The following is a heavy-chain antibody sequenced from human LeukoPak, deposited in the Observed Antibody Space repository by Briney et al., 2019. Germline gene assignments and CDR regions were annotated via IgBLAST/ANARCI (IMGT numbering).Heavy chain of an antibody. D-gene: IGHD2/OR15-2a*01. CDR3: ARHHIIGLPDV. J-gene: IGHJ6*02. V-gene: IGHV4-59*08. CDR1: GGSISSYY. Sequence: PSETLSLTCTVSGGSISSYYWSWIRQPPGKGLEWIGYIYYSGSTNYNPSLKSRVTISVDTSKNQFSLKLSSVTAADTAVYYCARHHIIGLPDVWGQGTTVTVSS. CDR2: IYYSGST.